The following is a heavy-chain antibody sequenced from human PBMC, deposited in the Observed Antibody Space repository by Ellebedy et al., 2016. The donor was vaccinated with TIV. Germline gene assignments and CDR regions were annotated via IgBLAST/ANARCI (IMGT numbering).Heavy chain of an antibody. V-gene: IGHV1-69*04. J-gene: IGHJ4*02. Sequence: ASVKVSCKASGGTFSSYGVSWVRQAPGQGLEWMGRIIPILGRPDYAQSFQGRVTIYADKSTGTPYLELSTLRSEDTAVYYCARVQWGDWEFDYWGQGTLVTVSS. D-gene: IGHD1-26*01. CDR3: ARVQWGDWEFDY. CDR1: GGTFSSYG. CDR2: IIPILGRP.